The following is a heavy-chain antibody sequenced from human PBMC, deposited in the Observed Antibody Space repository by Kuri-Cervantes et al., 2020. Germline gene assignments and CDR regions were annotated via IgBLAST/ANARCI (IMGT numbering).Heavy chain of an antibody. Sequence: SQTLSLTCAVYGGSFSGYYWSWIRQPPGKGLEWIGEINHSGSTNYNPSLKSRVTISVDTSKNQFSLKLSSVTAADTAAYYCAREVTDWGQGTLVTVSS. D-gene: IGHD2-21*02. J-gene: IGHJ4*02. CDR2: INHSGST. CDR1: GGSFSGYY. CDR3: AREVTD. V-gene: IGHV4-34*09.